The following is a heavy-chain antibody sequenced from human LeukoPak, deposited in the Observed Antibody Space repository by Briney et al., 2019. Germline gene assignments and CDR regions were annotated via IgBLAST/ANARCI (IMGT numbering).Heavy chain of an antibody. Sequence: GGSLRLSCVASGFTFSSYWMSWVRQAPGKGLEWVSSISSSSSYIYYADSVKGRFTISRDNAKNSLYLQMNSLRAEDTAVYYCARPLRRDGYNFVYWGQGTLVTVSS. CDR2: ISSSSSYI. D-gene: IGHD5-24*01. J-gene: IGHJ4*02. CDR1: GFTFSSYW. V-gene: IGHV3-21*01. CDR3: ARPLRRDGYNFVY.